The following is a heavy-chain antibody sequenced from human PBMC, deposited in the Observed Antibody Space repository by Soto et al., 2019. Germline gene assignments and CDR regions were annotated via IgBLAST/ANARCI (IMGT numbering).Heavy chain of an antibody. V-gene: IGHV1-2*02. D-gene: IGHD5-12*01. Sequence: ASVKVSCKASGYTFTGHYIHWVRQAPEQGPEWMGEIGPESGATRYAQKFQGRVTMTGDMSITTVYMELNNLSPDDTAVYYCGRGRSGQIVVFYWAQGTPVTVSS. J-gene: IGHJ4*02. CDR2: IGPESGAT. CDR1: GYTFTGHY. CDR3: GRGRSGQIVVFY.